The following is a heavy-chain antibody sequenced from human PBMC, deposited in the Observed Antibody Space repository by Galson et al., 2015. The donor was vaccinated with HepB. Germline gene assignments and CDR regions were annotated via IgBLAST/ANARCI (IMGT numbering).Heavy chain of an antibody. D-gene: IGHD4-17*01. CDR2: ISGSGGST. CDR3: AKRGQRTTVTSRGPYGGMDV. V-gene: IGHV3-23*01. J-gene: IGHJ6*02. Sequence: SLRLSCAASGFTFSSYAMSWVRQAPGKGLEWVSAISGSGGSTYYADSVKGRFTISRDNSKNTLYLQMNSLRAEDTAVYYCAKRGQRTTVTSRGPYGGMDVWGQGTTVTVSS. CDR1: GFTFSSYA.